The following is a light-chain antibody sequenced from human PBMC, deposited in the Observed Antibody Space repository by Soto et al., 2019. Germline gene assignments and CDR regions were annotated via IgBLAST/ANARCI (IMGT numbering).Light chain of an antibody. Sequence: QSALTQPASVSGSLGQSITISCTGSSSDVGTYYFVSWYQQHPGKVPKLMIYEGTKRPSGVSDRFSGSKSGNTASMTISGLQAEDEADYHCSSYTSGSSHYVFGTGTKVTVL. CDR2: EGT. J-gene: IGLJ1*01. CDR3: SSYTSGSSHYV. CDR1: SSDVGTYYF. V-gene: IGLV2-14*02.